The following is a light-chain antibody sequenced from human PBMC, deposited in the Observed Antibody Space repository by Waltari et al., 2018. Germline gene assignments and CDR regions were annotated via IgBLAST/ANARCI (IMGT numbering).Light chain of an antibody. V-gene: IGKV3-20*01. J-gene: IGKJ3*01. Sequence: EIVLTQSPGTLSLSPGERATLSCRASQSVSSSYLAWYQQKPGQAPRLLIYGASSRATGIPDRFSGSGSGTDFTLTISRLDPEDCAVYYCQQYGSSFGPGTKVDIK. CDR1: QSVSSSY. CDR3: QQYGSS. CDR2: GAS.